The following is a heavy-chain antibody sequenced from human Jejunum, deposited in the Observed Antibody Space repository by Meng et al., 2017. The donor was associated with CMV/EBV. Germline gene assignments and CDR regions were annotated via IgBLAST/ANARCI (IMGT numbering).Heavy chain of an antibody. Sequence: LESGGSLLKPGGALLVSCVGSGPNCNAAWLSWVRQAPGKGLEWIGRIKSKGSGGTTDYAATVKDRFIISRDASKNTLYLQMNSLEIEDTAIYFCAWDIAFYLAKWGQGALVTVSS. CDR3: AWDIAFYLAK. D-gene: IGHD3-3*02. J-gene: IGHJ4*02. CDR2: IKSKGSGGTT. CDR1: GPNCNAAW. V-gene: IGHV3-15*01.